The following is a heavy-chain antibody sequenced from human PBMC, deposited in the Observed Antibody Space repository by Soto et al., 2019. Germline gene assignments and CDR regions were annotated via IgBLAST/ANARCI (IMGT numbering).Heavy chain of an antibody. CDR3: AKVGDRVLLWFGELSGAFDI. J-gene: IGHJ3*02. Sequence: GGSLRLSCAASGFTFSSYAMSWVRQAPGKGLEWVSAISGSGGSTYYAGSVKGRFKISGDNSKNTRFLQMNSLGAEETAVYYCAKVGDRVLLWFGELSGAFDIWGQGTMVTVSS. CDR1: GFTFSSYA. D-gene: IGHD3-10*01. V-gene: IGHV3-23*01. CDR2: ISGSGGST.